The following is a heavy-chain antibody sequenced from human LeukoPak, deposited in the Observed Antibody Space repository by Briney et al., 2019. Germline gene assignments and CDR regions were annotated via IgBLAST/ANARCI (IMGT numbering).Heavy chain of an antibody. D-gene: IGHD5-12*01. CDR2: IYYSGST. CDR1: GGSISSSSYY. V-gene: IGHV4-39*07. J-gene: IGHJ4*02. CDR3: ARVGGYDYPY. Sequence: SETLSLTCTVSGGSISSSSYYWGWIRQPPGKGLEWIGSIYYSGSTCYNPSLKSRVTISVDTSKNQFSLKLSSVTAADTAVYYCARVGGYDYPYWGRGTLVTVSS.